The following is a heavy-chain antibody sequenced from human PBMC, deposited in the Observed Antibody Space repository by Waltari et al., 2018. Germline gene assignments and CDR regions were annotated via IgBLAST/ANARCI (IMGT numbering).Heavy chain of an antibody. V-gene: IGHV1-69*10. CDR1: GGTFSSYA. D-gene: IGHD2-2*01. CDR2: ISPILGIA. J-gene: IGHJ5*02. Sequence: QVQLVQSGAEVKKPGSSVKVSCKASGGTFSSYAISWVRQAPGQGLEWMGGISPILGIANYAQKVQGRVTITADKSTSTAYRELSSLRSEDTAVYYCAREGTSDIVVVPAATWGQGTLVTVSS. CDR3: AREGTSDIVVVPAAT.